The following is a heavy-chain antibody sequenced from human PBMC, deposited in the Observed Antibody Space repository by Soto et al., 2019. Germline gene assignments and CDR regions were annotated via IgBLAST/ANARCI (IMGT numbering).Heavy chain of an antibody. CDR1: GGSISSYY. D-gene: IGHD2-8*01. CDR2: IYYSGST. J-gene: IGHJ5*02. V-gene: IGHV4-59*01. Sequence: SETLSLTCTVSGGSISSYYWSWIGQPPGKGLEWIGYIYYSGSTNYNPSLKSRVTISVDTSKNQFPLKLRSVTAADPAVYYCARGSHCFNGFGFRHNWFSPWDQRTLVPVSS. CDR3: ARGSHCFNGFGFRHNWFSP.